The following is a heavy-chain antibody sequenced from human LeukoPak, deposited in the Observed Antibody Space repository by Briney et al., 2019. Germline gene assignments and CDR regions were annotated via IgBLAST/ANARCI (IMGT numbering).Heavy chain of an antibody. D-gene: IGHD7-27*01. CDR1: GFNFSASS. Sequence: GGSLRLSCAASGFNFSASSMSWVRQAPGKGLEWVSVIYSGGSTYYADSVKGRFTISRDNSKNTLCLQMNSLRAEDTAVYYCARDTWGSAAAFDIWGQGTMVTVSS. CDR3: ARDTWGSAAAFDI. V-gene: IGHV3-66*01. CDR2: IYSGGST. J-gene: IGHJ3*02.